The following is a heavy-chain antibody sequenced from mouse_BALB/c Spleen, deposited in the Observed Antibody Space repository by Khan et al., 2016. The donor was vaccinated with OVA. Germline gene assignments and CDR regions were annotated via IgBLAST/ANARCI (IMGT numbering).Heavy chain of an antibody. CDR2: INTYTGEA. CDR3: SRSDGNYWFAY. D-gene: IGHD2-1*01. J-gene: IGHJ3*01. Sequence: QIQLVQSGPELKKPGETVKISCKASGYTLTDYGMNWVKQAPGKGLKWMGWINTYTGEATYADDLKGRFAFSLETSASTAYLQINNLKTEDTATYFCSRSDGNYWFAYWGQGTLVTVSA. CDR1: GYTLTDYG. V-gene: IGHV9-3-1*01.